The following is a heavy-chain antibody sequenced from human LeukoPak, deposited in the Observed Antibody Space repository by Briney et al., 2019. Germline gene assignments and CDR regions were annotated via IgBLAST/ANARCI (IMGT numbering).Heavy chain of an antibody. CDR3: ARSSGYDAFDI. V-gene: IGHV4-59*01. D-gene: IGHD5-12*01. Sequence: SETLPLTCTVSGGSISSYYWSWIRQPPGKGLEWIGYIYYSGSTNYNPSLKSRVTISVDTSKNQFSLKLSSVTAADTAVYYCARSSGYDAFDIWGQGTLVTVSS. CDR1: GGSISSYY. J-gene: IGHJ4*02. CDR2: IYYSGST.